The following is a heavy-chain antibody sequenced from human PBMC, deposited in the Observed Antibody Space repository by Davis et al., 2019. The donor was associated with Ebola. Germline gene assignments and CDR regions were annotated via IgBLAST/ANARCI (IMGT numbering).Heavy chain of an antibody. Sequence: ASVKVSCKASGNTFTSYSMHWVRQAPGQRLEWMGWINAGNGNTKYSQKFQGRVTITGDTSARTAYMELSSLRSEDTAVYYCARENRDNWNNGYFDSWGQGTLVTVSS. J-gene: IGHJ4*02. CDR3: ARENRDNWNNGYFDS. V-gene: IGHV1-3*01. CDR2: INAGNGNT. D-gene: IGHD1/OR15-1a*01. CDR1: GNTFTSYS.